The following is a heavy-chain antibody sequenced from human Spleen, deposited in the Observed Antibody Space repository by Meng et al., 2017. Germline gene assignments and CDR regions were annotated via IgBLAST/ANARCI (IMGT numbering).Heavy chain of an antibody. CDR1: GYTFTAYY. Sequence: QVQLVQSGSELKKPGASVKVSCKASGYTFTAYYIHWVRQAPGQGLEWMGWINLNTGGTNYAQKFQGRVTMTRDTSISTAYMELRSLRSDDTAVYYCATRGNPYLNCWGQGTLVTVSS. CDR3: ATRGNPYLNC. V-gene: IGHV1-2*02. CDR2: INLNTGGT. J-gene: IGHJ4*02.